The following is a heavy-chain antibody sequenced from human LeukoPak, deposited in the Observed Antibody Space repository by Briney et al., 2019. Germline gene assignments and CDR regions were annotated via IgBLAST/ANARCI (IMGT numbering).Heavy chain of an antibody. Sequence: ASVKVSCKASGYTFTSYGISWVRQAPGQGLEWMGWISAYNGNTNYAQKLQGRVTMTTDTSTSTAYMELRSLRSDDTAVYYCARDKPLVVNIDYYYYGMDVWGQGTTVTVSS. CDR2: ISAYNGNT. CDR1: GYTFTSYG. CDR3: ARDKPLVVNIDYYYYGMDV. D-gene: IGHD2-15*01. J-gene: IGHJ6*02. V-gene: IGHV1-18*01.